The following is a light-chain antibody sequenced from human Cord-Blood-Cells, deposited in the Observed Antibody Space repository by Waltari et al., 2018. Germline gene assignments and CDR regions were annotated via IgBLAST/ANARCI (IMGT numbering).Light chain of an antibody. CDR3: QQYYSTPYS. CDR2: WAS. Sequence: DILLTHSPASLLVSLGGRAPITSTSSQSVLYSSNNKNFLAWYQKKPGQPPKLPIYWASTRESGVPDRFSGSGSGTDFTLTISSLQAEDVAVYYCQQYYSTPYSFGQGTKLEIK. V-gene: IGKV4-1*01. CDR1: QSVLYSSNNKNF. J-gene: IGKJ2*03.